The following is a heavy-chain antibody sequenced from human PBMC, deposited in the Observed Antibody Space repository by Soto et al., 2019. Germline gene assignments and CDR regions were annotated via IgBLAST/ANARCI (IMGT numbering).Heavy chain of an antibody. CDR3: ARRRGTGLDY. D-gene: IGHD3-10*01. CDR2: VYYSGST. V-gene: IGHV4-39*01. Sequence: SETLSLTCTVSGGSISTSAYYWDWVRQPPGKGLEWIGSVYYSGSTFYSPSLKSQVSIAIDTSKNQFFLRLNSVTAAETAVYYCARRRGTGLDYWGQGTLVTVSS. CDR1: GGSISTSAYY. J-gene: IGHJ4*02.